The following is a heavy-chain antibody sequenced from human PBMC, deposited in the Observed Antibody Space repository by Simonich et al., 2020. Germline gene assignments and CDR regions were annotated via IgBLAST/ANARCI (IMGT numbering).Heavy chain of an antibody. CDR1: GFTFSSYA. D-gene: IGHD3-22*01. Sequence: GGGLVQPGGSLRLSCAASGFTFSSYAMSWVRQAPGKGLEWVSAISCSGGSTYYADSGKGRFTISRDSSKNTLYVQMNSLRAEYTAVYYCAKDLGERITMIVVVSDAFDIWGQGTMVTVSS. CDR3: AKDLGERITMIVVVSDAFDI. V-gene: IGHV3-23*01. J-gene: IGHJ3*02. CDR2: ISCSGGST.